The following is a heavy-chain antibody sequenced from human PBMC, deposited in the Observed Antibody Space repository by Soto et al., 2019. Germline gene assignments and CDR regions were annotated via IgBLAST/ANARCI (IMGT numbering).Heavy chain of an antibody. CDR1: GYSFTSYW. Sequence: DSLKISCKGSGYSFTSYWISWVRQMPGKGLEWMGRIDPSDSYTNYSPSFQAHVTISADKSISTAYLQWSSLKASDTAMYYCARLSTYCSGGSCYSIRFDPWGQGTLETESS. V-gene: IGHV5-10-1*01. J-gene: IGHJ5*02. CDR2: IDPSDSYT. D-gene: IGHD2-15*01. CDR3: ARLSTYCSGGSCYSIRFDP.